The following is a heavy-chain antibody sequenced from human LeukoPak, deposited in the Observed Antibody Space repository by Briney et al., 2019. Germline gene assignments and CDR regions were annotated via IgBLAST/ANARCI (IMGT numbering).Heavy chain of an antibody. D-gene: IGHD6-6*01. Sequence: PSETLSLTCTVSGGSISSGDYYWSWIRQPPRKGLEWIGYIYYSGSTYYNPSLKSRVTISVDTSKNQFSLKLSSVTAADTAVYYCARAGYEYSSSSSDYWGQGTLVTVSS. J-gene: IGHJ4*02. CDR1: GGSISSGDYY. V-gene: IGHV4-30-4*08. CDR3: ARAGYEYSSSSSDY. CDR2: IYYSGST.